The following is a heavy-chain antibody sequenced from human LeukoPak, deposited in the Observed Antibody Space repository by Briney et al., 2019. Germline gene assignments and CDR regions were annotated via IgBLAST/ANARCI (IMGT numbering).Heavy chain of an antibody. CDR1: GGSISSYY. V-gene: IGHV4-4*07. D-gene: IGHD6-6*01. CDR3: AREVTAARLDYYYYMDV. J-gene: IGHJ6*03. CDR2: ISTSGSI. Sequence: SETLSLTCTVSGGSISSYYWTWIRQPAGKGLEWIGHISTSGSINYNPSLKSRVTMSEDTSKKQISLKLRSVTAADTAVYYCAREVTAARLDYYYYMDVWGKGTTVTVSS.